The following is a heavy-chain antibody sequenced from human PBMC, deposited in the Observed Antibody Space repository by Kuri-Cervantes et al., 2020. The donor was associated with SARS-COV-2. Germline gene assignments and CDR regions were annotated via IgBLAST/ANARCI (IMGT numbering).Heavy chain of an antibody. D-gene: IGHD5-18*01. CDR3: ARVGRYSYGFDY. Sequence: GGSLRLSCAASGFTFSSYWMHWVRQAPGKGLVWVSRINSDGSSTSYADPVKGRFTISRDNAKNTLYLQMNSLRAEDTAVYYCARVGRYSYGFDYWGQGTLVTVSS. CDR2: INSDGSST. V-gene: IGHV3-74*01. J-gene: IGHJ4*02. CDR1: GFTFSSYW.